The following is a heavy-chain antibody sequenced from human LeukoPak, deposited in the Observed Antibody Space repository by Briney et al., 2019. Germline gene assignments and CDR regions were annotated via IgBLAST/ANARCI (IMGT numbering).Heavy chain of an antibody. CDR3: AKELDRSGYSFDY. J-gene: IGHJ4*02. Sequence: GGSLRLSCAASGFTFDEYAMSWVRQAPGKGLEWVSAINWIGGSTGYADSVKGRFSISRDNAKNSLYLQMNSLRVEDTAVYYCAKELDRSGYSFDYWGQGTLVTVSS. CDR1: GFTFDEYA. V-gene: IGHV3-20*04. D-gene: IGHD3-22*01. CDR2: INWIGGST.